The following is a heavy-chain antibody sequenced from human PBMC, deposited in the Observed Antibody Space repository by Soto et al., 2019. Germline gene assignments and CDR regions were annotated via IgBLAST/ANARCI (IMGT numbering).Heavy chain of an antibody. CDR2: ISAYNGNT. CDR3: ARDKNYDFWSGSTPIDY. CDR1: GYTFTSYG. V-gene: IGHV1-18*01. Sequence: QVQLVQSGAEVKKPGASVKVSCKASGYTFTSYGISWVRQAPGQGLEWMGWISAYNGNTNYAQKLQGRVTMTTDTSTSTAYMELRSLRSDDTAVYYCARDKNYDFWSGSTPIDYWGQGTLVTVSS. J-gene: IGHJ4*02. D-gene: IGHD3-3*01.